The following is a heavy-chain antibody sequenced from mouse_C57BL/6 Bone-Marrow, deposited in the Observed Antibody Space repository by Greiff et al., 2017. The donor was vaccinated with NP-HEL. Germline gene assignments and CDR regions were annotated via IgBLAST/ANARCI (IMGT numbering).Heavy chain of an antibody. Sequence: EVHLVESGGGLVQPKGSLKLSCAASGFSFNTYAMNWVRQAPGKGLEWVARIRSKSNNYATYYADSLKERFTISRDDSESMLYLQMNNLKAEDTAMYDSVRLCYDGYYLDYWGQGTTLTVSS. J-gene: IGHJ2*01. CDR2: IRSKSNNYAT. CDR3: VRLCYDGYYLDY. CDR1: GFSFNTYA. D-gene: IGHD2-3*01. V-gene: IGHV10-1*01.